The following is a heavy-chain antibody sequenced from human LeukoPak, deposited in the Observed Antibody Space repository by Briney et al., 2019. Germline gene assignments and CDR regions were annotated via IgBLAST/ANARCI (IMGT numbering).Heavy chain of an antibody. CDR2: IIPILGIA. CDR3: ARLMGITMIVVGTDAFDI. D-gene: IGHD3-22*01. J-gene: IGHJ3*02. V-gene: IGHV1-69*04. CDR1: GYTFTSYG. Sequence: SVKVSCKASGYTFTSYGISWGRQAPGQGLEWRGRIIPILGIANYAQKFQGRVTITADKSTSTAYMELSSLRSEDTAVYYCARLMGITMIVVGTDAFDIWGQGTMVTVSS.